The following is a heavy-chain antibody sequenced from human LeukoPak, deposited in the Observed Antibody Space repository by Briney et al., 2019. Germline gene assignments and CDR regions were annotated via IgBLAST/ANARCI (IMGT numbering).Heavy chain of an antibody. CDR1: GFSLSNYG. Sequence: AGGSLRLSCAASGFSLSNYGMHWVRQAPGKGLEWVAALLYDGNTKHYADSVKDRFTISRDISKNTFYLQMNSLTAEDTAVYYCARDHRPEIQYYYMDVWGKGPTVAVSS. CDR3: ARDHRPEIQYYYMDV. J-gene: IGHJ6*03. D-gene: IGHD1-14*01. CDR2: LLYDGNTK. V-gene: IGHV3-33*01.